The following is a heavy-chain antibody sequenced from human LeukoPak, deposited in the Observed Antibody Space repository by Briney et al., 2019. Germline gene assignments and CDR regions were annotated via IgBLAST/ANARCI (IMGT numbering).Heavy chain of an antibody. CDR2: IIPIFGTA. D-gene: IGHD2-2*02. CDR3: ARATEGYCSSTSCYTRGSYYYYYMDV. J-gene: IGHJ6*03. CDR1: GGTFSSYA. Sequence: SVKVSCKASGGTFSSYAISWVRQAPGQGLEWMGGIIPIFGTANYAQKFQGRVTITTDESTSTAYMELSSLRSEDTAVYYCARATEGYCSSTSCYTRGSYYYYYMDVWGKGTTVTVSS. V-gene: IGHV1-69*05.